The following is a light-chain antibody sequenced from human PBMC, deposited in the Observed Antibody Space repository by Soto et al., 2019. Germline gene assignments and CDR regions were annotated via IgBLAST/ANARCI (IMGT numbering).Light chain of an antibody. J-gene: IGKJ1*01. Sequence: DIQMTQSPSALSASVGDRVTITCRASQTISDSLAWYQQKPGKAPDLLISDVSNLERGVASRFSGSGSGTEFTLTISSMQPDDFATYYCQQYHGYSRTFGQGTKV. V-gene: IGKV1-5*01. CDR2: DVS. CDR1: QTISDS. CDR3: QQYHGYSRT.